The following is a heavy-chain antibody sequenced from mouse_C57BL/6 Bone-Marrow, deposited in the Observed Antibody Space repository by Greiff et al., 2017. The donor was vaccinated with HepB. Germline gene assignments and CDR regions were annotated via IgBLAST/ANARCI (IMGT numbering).Heavy chain of an antibody. D-gene: IGHD2-4*01. Sequence: QVQLQQSDAELVKPGASVKISCKVSGYTFTDHTIHWMKQRPEQGLEWIGYIYPRDGSTKYNEKFKGKATLTADKSSSTAYMQLNSLTSEDSAVYFCARPLYYDYDVEFFDYWGQGTTLTVSS. CDR1: GYTFTDHT. V-gene: IGHV1-78*01. CDR2: IYPRDGST. J-gene: IGHJ2*01. CDR3: ARPLYYDYDVEFFDY.